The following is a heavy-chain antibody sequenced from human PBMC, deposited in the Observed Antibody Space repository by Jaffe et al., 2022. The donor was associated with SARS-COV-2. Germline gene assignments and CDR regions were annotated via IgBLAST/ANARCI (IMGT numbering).Heavy chain of an antibody. J-gene: IGHJ5*02. CDR2: ISPSGTTI. V-gene: IGHV3-11*01. D-gene: IGHD1-7*01. CDR1: GFTFSDYY. CDR3: ARDLRGFGTATFIRGYWFDP. Sequence: QVQLVESGGDLVKPGGSLRLSCAASGFTFSDYYMTWIRQAPGKGLEWISYISPSGTTIYYADSVKGRFTISRDNAKNSLYLQMSTLRADDTAVYSCARDLRGFGTATFIRGYWFDPWGQGTLVTVSS.